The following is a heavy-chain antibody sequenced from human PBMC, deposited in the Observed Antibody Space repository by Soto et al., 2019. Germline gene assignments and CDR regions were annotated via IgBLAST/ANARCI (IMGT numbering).Heavy chain of an antibody. CDR2: ISTDGTTT. CDR3: ASDGWVMNTVTPRRYDY. J-gene: IGHJ4*02. D-gene: IGHD4-17*01. Sequence: EVQLAESGGGLVQPGGSLRLSCAASGFTFSNYWMHWVRQAPGKGLVWVSRISTDGTTTSYADSVKGRFTISRDNAENTLYLKMNSRRAGDTAVYYCASDGWVMNTVTPRRYDYWGQGTLVTVSS. V-gene: IGHV3-74*01. CDR1: GFTFSNYW.